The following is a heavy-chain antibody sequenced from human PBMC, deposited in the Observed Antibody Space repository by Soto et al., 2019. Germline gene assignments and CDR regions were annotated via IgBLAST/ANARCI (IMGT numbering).Heavy chain of an antibody. CDR1: GCTISGNA. CDR3: ARDLSWGSKWYYYMDV. Sequence: EVQLVESGGGLVQPGGSLRLSCAASGCTISGNAMNWVRQAPGRGLEWVSYISSSSTNIHYADAVRGRFTISRDNAKSSLYLQMNSLRDEDTAVYRCARDLSWGSKWYYYMDVWGKGTTVTVSS. V-gene: IGHV3-48*02. J-gene: IGHJ6*03. D-gene: IGHD3-16*01. CDR2: ISSSSTNI.